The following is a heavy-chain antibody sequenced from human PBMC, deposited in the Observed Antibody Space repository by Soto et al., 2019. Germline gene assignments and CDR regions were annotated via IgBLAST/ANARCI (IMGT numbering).Heavy chain of an antibody. Sequence: PGGSLRLSCAASGFTFSRYGMRWVRQAPGKGLEWVALIWNDGIRKVYVDSVKGRFTISRDNSKNTLDLQMNSLRAEVTAVYYCARDGDYEANAFDYWGPGTLVTVSS. CDR1: GFTFSRYG. J-gene: IGHJ4*02. CDR2: IWNDGIRK. CDR3: ARDGDYEANAFDY. D-gene: IGHD2-21*02. V-gene: IGHV3-33*01.